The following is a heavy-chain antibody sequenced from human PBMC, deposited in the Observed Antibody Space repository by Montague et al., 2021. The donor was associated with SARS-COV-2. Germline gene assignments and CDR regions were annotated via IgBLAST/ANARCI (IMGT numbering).Heavy chain of an antibody. CDR2: IYYSWST. Sequence: SETLSLTCTVSGGSISSSSYYWGWIRQPPGKGLEWIGSIYYSWSTYYNPSLKSRVTISVDTSKNQFSLKLSSVTAADTAVYYCARHGKTRIAMIVVVIGYFDYWGQGTLVTVSS. CDR3: ARHGKTRIAMIVVVIGYFDY. J-gene: IGHJ4*02. D-gene: IGHD3-22*01. CDR1: GGSISSSSYY. V-gene: IGHV4-39*01.